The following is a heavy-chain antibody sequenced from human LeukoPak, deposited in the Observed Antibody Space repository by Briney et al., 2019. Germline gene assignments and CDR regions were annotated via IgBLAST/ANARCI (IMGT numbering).Heavy chain of an antibody. CDR3: AKFGYDILTGYQD. CDR1: GFTFSSYS. CDR2: IRYDGSNK. D-gene: IGHD3-9*01. V-gene: IGHV3-30*02. Sequence: GGSLRLSCAASGFTFSSYSMNWVRQAPGKGLEWVAFIRYDGSNKYYADSVKGRFTISRDNSKNTLHLQMNSLRAEDTAVYYCAKFGYDILTGYQDWGQGTLVTVSS. J-gene: IGHJ4*02.